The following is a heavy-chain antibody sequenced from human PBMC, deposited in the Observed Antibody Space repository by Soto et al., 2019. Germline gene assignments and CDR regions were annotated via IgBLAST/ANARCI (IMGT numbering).Heavy chain of an antibody. D-gene: IGHD6-13*01. CDR3: ARHRAAAGMVYMDV. CDR1: GGSISSSSYY. Sequence: SETLSLTCTVSGGSISSSSYYWGWIRQPPGKGLEWIGSIYYSGSTYYNPSLKSRVTISVDTSKNQFSLKLSSVTAADTAVYYCARHRAAAGMVYMDVWGNRTTVTVSS. J-gene: IGHJ6*03. V-gene: IGHV4-39*01. CDR2: IYYSGST.